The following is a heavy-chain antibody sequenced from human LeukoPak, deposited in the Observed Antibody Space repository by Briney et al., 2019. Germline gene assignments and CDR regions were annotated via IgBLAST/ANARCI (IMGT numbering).Heavy chain of an antibody. V-gene: IGHV1-2*02. J-gene: IGHJ3*02. D-gene: IGHD2-2*01. CDR2: INPNSGGT. Sequence: ASVKVSCKASGYTFTGYYMHWVRQAPGQGLEWMGWINPNSGGTNYAQKFQGRVTMTRDTSISTAYMELSRLRSDDTAVYYCAYQLPRSRAFDIWGQGTMVTVSS. CDR1: GYTFTGYY. CDR3: AYQLPRSRAFDI.